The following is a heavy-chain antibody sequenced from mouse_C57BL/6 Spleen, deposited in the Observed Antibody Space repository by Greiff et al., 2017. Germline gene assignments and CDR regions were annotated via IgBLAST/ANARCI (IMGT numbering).Heavy chain of an antibody. CDR2: IYPGGGYT. D-gene: IGHD1-1*01. Sequence: QVQLQQSGAELVRPGPSVKMSCKASGYTFTNYWIGWAKQRPGHGLEWIGDIYPGGGYTNYNEKFKGKATLTADKSSSTAYMQFSSQTSEDSAIYYCARSGSIHYFDYWGQGTTLTVSS. V-gene: IGHV1-63*01. J-gene: IGHJ2*01. CDR1: GYTFTNYW. CDR3: ARSGSIHYFDY.